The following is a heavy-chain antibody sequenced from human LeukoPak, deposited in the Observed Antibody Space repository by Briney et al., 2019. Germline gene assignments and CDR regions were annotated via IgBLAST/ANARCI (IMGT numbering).Heavy chain of an antibody. Sequence: RGGSLRLSCAASGFTFDDYGMSWGRHAPGKGLEWVSGINWNGGSTGYADSVMARFTISRDNAKNSLYLQMNSLRAEDTALYYCARGHAADTFDYWGQGTLVTVSS. CDR1: GFTFDDYG. J-gene: IGHJ4*02. V-gene: IGHV3-20*04. CDR2: INWNGGST. CDR3: ARGHAADTFDY.